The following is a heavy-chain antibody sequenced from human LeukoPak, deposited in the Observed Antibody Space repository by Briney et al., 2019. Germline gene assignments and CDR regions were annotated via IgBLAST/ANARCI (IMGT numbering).Heavy chain of an antibody. CDR3: SRDVGPGDYGLDY. D-gene: IGHD4-17*01. V-gene: IGHV3-15*01. CDR1: GFVVSDAW. J-gene: IGHJ4*02. CDR2: IKRKTGGGTT. Sequence: KAGGSLRLSCAASGFVVSDAWMSWVRHAPGKGLEWVGHIKRKTGGGTTLYSPPVKGRFTISRDDSKNTLYLEMSSLKTEDTGVYYCSRDVGPGDYGLDYWGQGTLVTVSS.